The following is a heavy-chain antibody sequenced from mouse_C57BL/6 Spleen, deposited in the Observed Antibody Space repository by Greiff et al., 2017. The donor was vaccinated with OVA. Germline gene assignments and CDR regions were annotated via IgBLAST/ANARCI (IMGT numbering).Heavy chain of an antibody. D-gene: IGHD2-13*01. J-gene: IGHJ4*01. CDR1: GYTFTSYG. CDR3: SRGEDYAMDY. V-gene: IGHV1-81*01. Sequence: VQLQQSGAELARPGASVKLSCKASGYTFTSYGISWVKQRTGQGLEWIGEIYPRRGNTYYNEKFKGKATLTADKSASTAYMQLSSLTSEDSAVYFCSRGEDYAMDYWGQGTSVTVSS. CDR2: IYPRRGNT.